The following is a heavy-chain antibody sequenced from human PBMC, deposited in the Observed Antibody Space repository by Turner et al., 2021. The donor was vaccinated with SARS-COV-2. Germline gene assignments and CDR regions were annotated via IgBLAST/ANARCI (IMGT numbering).Heavy chain of an antibody. Sequence: SVKVSCKASGYTFTTYSIPWLRQAPGQGLEWMGWISVYNGNTMYPQKVQGRVNVTTDTSTSTAYIELRGRRSDDTAVDYCAREGGGGGSGYYYWGQGTQVTVSS. J-gene: IGHJ4*02. V-gene: IGHV1-18*01. CDR1: GYTFTTYS. D-gene: IGHD3-22*01. CDR3: AREGGGGGSGYYY. CDR2: ISVYNGNT.